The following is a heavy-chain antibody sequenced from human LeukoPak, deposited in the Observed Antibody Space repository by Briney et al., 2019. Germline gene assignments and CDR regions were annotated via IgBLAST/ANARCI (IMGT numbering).Heavy chain of an antibody. V-gene: IGHV4-59*11. Sequence: SETLSLTCTVSGGSISSHYWSWIRQAPGKGLEWIWYIYYSASTKFNPSLKSRVTISVDTSKNQFSLRLSSVTAADTAIYYCTRDLTGGLYFDYWGQGTLVTVSS. D-gene: IGHD7-27*01. CDR1: GGSISSHY. J-gene: IGHJ4*02. CDR3: TRDLTGGLYFDY. CDR2: IYYSAST.